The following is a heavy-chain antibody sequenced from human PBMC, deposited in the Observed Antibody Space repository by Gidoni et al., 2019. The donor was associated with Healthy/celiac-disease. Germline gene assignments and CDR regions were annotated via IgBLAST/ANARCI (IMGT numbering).Heavy chain of an antibody. CDR3: TRRSLGLLFKYYFDY. CDR2: IRSKAYGGTT. V-gene: IGHV3-49*05. CDR1: GFTFGDYA. Sequence: EVKLVEVGGGLVKPGRSLRLSCTASGFTFGDYAMSWFRKAPGKGLEWVGFIRSKAYGGTTEYAASVKGRFTISRDDSKSIAYLQMNSLKTEDTAVYYCTRRSLGLLFKYYFDYWGQGTLVTVSS. D-gene: IGHD2-15*01. J-gene: IGHJ4*02.